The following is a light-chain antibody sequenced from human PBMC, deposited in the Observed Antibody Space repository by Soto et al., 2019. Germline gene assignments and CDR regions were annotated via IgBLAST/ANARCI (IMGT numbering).Light chain of an antibody. J-gene: IGKJ2*01. CDR3: QQLNNYPYT. V-gene: IGKV1-9*01. CDR2: AAS. CDR1: QGISSY. Sequence: DIQLTQSPPFLSASVGDRVIITCRASQGISSYLGWYQQKPGKAPKLLIYAASTLQSGVPSRFSGSGSETEFTLTISSLQPEDFATYYCQQLNNYPYTFGLGTKLEI.